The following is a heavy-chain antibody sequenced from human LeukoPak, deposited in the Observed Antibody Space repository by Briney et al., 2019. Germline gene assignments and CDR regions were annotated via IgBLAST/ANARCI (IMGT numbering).Heavy chain of an antibody. CDR3: ARDGLAAAGIWLGVPDAFDI. Sequence: GASVKVSCKASGYTFTSYGISWVRQAPGQGLEWMGWISAYNGNTNYAQKLQGRVTMTTDTSTSTAYMELRSLRSDDTAVYYCARDGLAAAGIWLGVPDAFDIWGQGTMVTVSS. CDR2: ISAYNGNT. CDR1: GYTFTSYG. D-gene: IGHD6-13*01. J-gene: IGHJ3*02. V-gene: IGHV1-18*01.